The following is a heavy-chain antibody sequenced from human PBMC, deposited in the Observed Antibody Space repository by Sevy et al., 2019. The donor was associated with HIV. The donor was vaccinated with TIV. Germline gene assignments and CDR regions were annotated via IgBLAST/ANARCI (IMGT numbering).Heavy chain of an antibody. Sequence: GGSLRLSCVASGFTFSDHYMEWVRQAPGKGLEWVGRSRNKADGYTTEYAASVKGMFTISRDESKNSLYVQMNSLKTEDTAVYYCVTHAGMAAAGRVFDYWGQGTLVTVSS. CDR1: GFTFSDHY. J-gene: IGHJ4*02. V-gene: IGHV3-72*01. D-gene: IGHD6-13*01. CDR3: VTHAGMAAAGRVFDY. CDR2: SRNKADGYTT.